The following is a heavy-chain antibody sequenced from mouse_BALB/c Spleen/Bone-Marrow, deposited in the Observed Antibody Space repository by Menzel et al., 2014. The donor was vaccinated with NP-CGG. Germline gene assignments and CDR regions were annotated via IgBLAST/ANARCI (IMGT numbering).Heavy chain of an antibody. J-gene: IGHJ2*01. CDR2: IDPSDSET. V-gene: IGHV1-69*02. D-gene: IGHD2-1*01. Sequence: QVQLQQSGAELVKPGAPVKLSCKASGYTFXRYWMNWVKQRPGRGLEWIGRIDPSDSETHYNQKFKDKATLTVDKSSSTAYIQLSSLTSEDSAVYYCARDGNYYFDYWGQGTTLTVSS. CDR1: GYTFXRYW. CDR3: ARDGNYYFDY.